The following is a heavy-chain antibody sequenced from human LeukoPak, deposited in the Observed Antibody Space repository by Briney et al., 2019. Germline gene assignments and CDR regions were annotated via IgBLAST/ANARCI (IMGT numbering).Heavy chain of an antibody. CDR1: GGTFSSYA. Sequence: AASVKVSCKASGGTFSSYAISWVRQAPGQGLEWMGRIIPILGIANYAQKFQGRVTITADKSTSTAYMELSSLRSEDTAVYYCARGPPHRDYYYYYLDVWGTGTTVTVSS. D-gene: IGHD5-24*01. CDR2: IIPILGIA. J-gene: IGHJ6*03. V-gene: IGHV1-69*04. CDR3: ARGPPHRDYYYYYLDV.